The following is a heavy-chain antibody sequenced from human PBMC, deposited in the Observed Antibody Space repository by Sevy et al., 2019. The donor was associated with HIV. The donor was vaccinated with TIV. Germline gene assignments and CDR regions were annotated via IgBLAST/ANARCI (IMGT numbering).Heavy chain of an antibody. CDR2: ISGSGGST. CDR1: GFTFSTYD. CDR3: AKDHYVVVVAATFDY. V-gene: IGHV3-23*01. D-gene: IGHD2-15*01. Sequence: GGSLRLSCAASGFTFSTYDMNWVRQAPGKGLEWVSAISGSGGSTYYADSVKGRFTISRDNSKNTLYLQMNSLRAEDTAVYYCAKDHYVVVVAATFDYWGQGTLVTVSS. J-gene: IGHJ4*02.